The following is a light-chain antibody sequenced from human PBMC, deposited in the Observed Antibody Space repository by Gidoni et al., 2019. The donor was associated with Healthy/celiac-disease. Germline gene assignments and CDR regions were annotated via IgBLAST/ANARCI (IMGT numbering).Light chain of an antibody. Sequence: EIVMTQSPATLSVSPGERATLSCRASQSVSSNLAWYQQKPGQAPRLLIYGASTRATGIPARFSGSGSGTEFTLTISSLQSEDFAVYYCQQYNNWHTFXQXTKLEIK. CDR2: GAS. J-gene: IGKJ2*01. CDR3: QQYNNWHT. CDR1: QSVSSN. V-gene: IGKV3-15*01.